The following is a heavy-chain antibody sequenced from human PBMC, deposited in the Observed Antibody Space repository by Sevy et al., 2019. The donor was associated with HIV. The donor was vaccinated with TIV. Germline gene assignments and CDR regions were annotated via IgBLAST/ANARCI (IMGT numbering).Heavy chain of an antibody. V-gene: IGHV3-23*01. Sequence: GGSLRLSCAVSGFSFDSYGMTWVRQAPGKGLEWVSGISGSGTGTYYADSVKGRFIISRDNSKNTLYLQMNSLRSEDTAIYYCAEGGGGHYDPDEIGYYFYYYNMDVWGKGTTVTVSS. CDR1: GFSFDSYG. CDR3: AEGGGGHYDPDEIGYYFYYYNMDV. CDR2: ISGSGTGT. D-gene: IGHD3-22*01. J-gene: IGHJ6*03.